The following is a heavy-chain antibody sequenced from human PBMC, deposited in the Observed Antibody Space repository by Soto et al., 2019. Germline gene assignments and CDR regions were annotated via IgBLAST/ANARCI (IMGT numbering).Heavy chain of an antibody. V-gene: IGHV3-23*01. Sequence: PGGSLRLSCAASGFTFNNYAMTWVRQAPGKGLEWVSAISGSGGSTYYADSVKGRFTISRDNSKNTLYLQMNSLRAEDTTVYYCAKGISAAIYFYMDVWGKWTTVTVSS. CDR1: GFTFNNYA. D-gene: IGHD6-13*01. CDR3: AKGISAAIYFYMDV. J-gene: IGHJ6*04. CDR2: ISGSGGST.